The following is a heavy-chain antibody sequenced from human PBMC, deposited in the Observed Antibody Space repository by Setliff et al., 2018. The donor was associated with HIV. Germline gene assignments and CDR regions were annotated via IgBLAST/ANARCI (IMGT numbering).Heavy chain of an antibody. J-gene: IGHJ3*02. V-gene: IGHV1-18*01. Sequence: ASVKVSCKASDYPFSNFGISWVRQAPGQGLEWMAWINVYNGDTSFAQKFQGRLTMTIDTPTTTVYMELRSLRSDDTAVYYCAREKETCSGDTCWKNAFDIWGQGTTVTVS. CDR2: INVYNGDT. D-gene: IGHD2-21*02. CDR1: DYPFSNFG. CDR3: AREKETCSGDTCWKNAFDI.